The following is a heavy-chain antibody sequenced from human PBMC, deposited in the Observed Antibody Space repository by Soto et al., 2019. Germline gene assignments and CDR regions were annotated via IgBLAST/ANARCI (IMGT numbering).Heavy chain of an antibody. Sequence: QVQLVQSGAEVKKPGSSVKVSCKASGGTFSSYAISWVRQAPGQGLEWMGGILPIFGTANYAQKFQGRVTITADESTSTAYMGLSSLRSEDTAVYYCARGSNYYDSSGYTVGAHYYYYYGMDVWGQGTTVTVSS. CDR3: ARGSNYYDSSGYTVGAHYYYYYGMDV. J-gene: IGHJ6*02. D-gene: IGHD3-22*01. CDR2: ILPIFGTA. CDR1: GGTFSSYA. V-gene: IGHV1-69*01.